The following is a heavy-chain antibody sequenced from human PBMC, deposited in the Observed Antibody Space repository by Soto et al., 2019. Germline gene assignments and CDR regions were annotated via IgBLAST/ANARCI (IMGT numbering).Heavy chain of an antibody. V-gene: IGHV1-46*01. CDR1: GYTFANFY. CDR2: INPGDGTT. CDR3: ARDLGYGLFDY. Sequence: ASVKVSCKTGGYTFANFYLHWVRQAPGQGLEWIGLINPGDGTTKYAHQVQGRITMTRGPSTSTGYMDVSSLRSEDTAVYYCARDLGYGLFDYWGQGTLVTVSS. J-gene: IGHJ4*02. D-gene: IGHD5-18*01.